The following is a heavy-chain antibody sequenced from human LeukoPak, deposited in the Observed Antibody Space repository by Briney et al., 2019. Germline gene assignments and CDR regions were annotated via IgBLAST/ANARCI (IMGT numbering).Heavy chain of an antibody. J-gene: IGHJ4*02. CDR1: GFTFSSYG. Sequence: GGSLRLSCAASGFTFSSYGMHWVRQAPGKGLEWVAFIRYDGSNKYYADSVKGRFTISRDNSKNTLYLQMNSLRAEDTAVYYCAKTARGSYSGLDYWGQGTLVTVSS. CDR2: IRYDGSNK. CDR3: AKTARGSYSGLDY. V-gene: IGHV3-30*02. D-gene: IGHD1-26*01.